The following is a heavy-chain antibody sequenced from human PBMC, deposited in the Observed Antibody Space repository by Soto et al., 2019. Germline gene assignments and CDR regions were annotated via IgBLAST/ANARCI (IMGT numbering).Heavy chain of an antibody. D-gene: IGHD6-13*01. Sequence: SVKVSCKVSGGTFSGYAISWVREAPGQGLEWMGGIIPIFGTANYAQNFQGRVTITADESTSTAYMELSSLRSEDTAVYYCARVLAAAGTGWFDPWGQGTLVTVSS. CDR1: GGTFSGYA. CDR2: IIPIFGTA. J-gene: IGHJ5*02. CDR3: ARVLAAAGTGWFDP. V-gene: IGHV1-69*13.